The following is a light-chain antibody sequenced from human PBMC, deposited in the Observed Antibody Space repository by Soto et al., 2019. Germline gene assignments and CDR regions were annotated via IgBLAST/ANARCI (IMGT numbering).Light chain of an antibody. CDR2: DVT. J-gene: IGLJ1*01. CDR3: SSYTSSNTYV. V-gene: IGLV2-14*01. Sequence: QSALTHPASVSGSPGQSITISCTGTSSDVGGYNYVSWYQQHPGKAPKLMIYDVTKRPSGVSNRFSGSKSGNTASLTISGHQAEDEADYYCSSYTSSNTYVFGTGTKLTVL. CDR1: SSDVGGYNY.